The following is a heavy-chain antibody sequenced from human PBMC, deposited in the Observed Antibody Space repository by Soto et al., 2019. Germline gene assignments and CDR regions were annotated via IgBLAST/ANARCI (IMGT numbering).Heavy chain of an antibody. J-gene: IGHJ4*02. CDR1: GFTFSSYA. CDR3: AKYGDIGVVNVL. V-gene: IGHV3-23*01. CDR2: ISGSGGST. D-gene: IGHD3-3*01. Sequence: EVQLLESGGGLVQPGGSLRLSCAASGFTFSSYAMSWVRQAPGKGLEWVSAISGSGGSTYYADSVKGRFTISRDNSKNTLYLQKNSLRAEDTAVCYCAKYGDIGVVNVLWCQGTLVTVSS.